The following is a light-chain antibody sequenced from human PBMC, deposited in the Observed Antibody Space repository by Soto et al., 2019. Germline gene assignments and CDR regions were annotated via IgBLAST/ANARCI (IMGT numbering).Light chain of an antibody. V-gene: IGLV1-40*01. CDR3: QSYDSSLRGYWV. Sequence: QSVLTQPPSVSGAPGQRVTISCTGSSSNIGAGDVVHWYQQLPGTAPKLLIYGDTNRPSGVPDRFSGSKSGTSASLAITGLQAEDEADYYCQSYDSSLRGYWVFGGGTKLTVL. CDR2: GDT. CDR1: SSNIGAGDV. J-gene: IGLJ3*02.